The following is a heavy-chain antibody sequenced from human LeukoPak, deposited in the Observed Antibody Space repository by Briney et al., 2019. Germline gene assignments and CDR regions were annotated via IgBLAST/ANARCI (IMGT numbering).Heavy chain of an antibody. J-gene: IGHJ4*02. CDR1: GCTFSSYA. Sequence: PGGSLRLSCAASGCTFSSYAMNWVRQAPGKGLEWVAAISGSGGSTYNADSVKGRSTISRDNSKHTLYLQMNSLRAEDTAVYYCAKDRLAVAGTGGSWGQGTLVTVSS. CDR2: ISGSGGST. D-gene: IGHD6-19*01. CDR3: AKDRLAVAGTGGS. V-gene: IGHV3-23*01.